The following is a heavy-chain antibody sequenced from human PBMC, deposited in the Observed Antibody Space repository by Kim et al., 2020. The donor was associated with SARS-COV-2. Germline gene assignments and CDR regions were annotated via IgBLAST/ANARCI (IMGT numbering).Heavy chain of an antibody. CDR2: NT. D-gene: IGHD6-19*01. Sequence: NTIYSQKFQGRLTITRDTSASTVYMELSSLRSEDTAVYYCARGFGGWDDYWGLGSLVTVSS. V-gene: IGHV1-3*01. J-gene: IGHJ4*02. CDR3: ARGFGGWDDY.